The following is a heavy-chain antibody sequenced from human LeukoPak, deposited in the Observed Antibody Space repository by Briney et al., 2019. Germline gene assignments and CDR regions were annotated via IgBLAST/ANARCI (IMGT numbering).Heavy chain of an antibody. J-gene: IGHJ5*02. CDR3: ARDRGERSRLWTFDP. V-gene: IGHV3-48*03. Sequence: GGSLRLSCAASGFTFSSYEMNWVRQAPGKGLEWVSYISSSGSTIYYADSVKGRFTISRDNAKNSLYLQMNSVRAEDTAVYYCARDRGERSRLWTFDPWGQGTLVTVPS. D-gene: IGHD4/OR15-4a*01. CDR1: GFTFSSYE. CDR2: ISSSGSTI.